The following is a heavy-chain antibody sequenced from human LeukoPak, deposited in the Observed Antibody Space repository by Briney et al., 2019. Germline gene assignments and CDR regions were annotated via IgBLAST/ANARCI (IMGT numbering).Heavy chain of an antibody. V-gene: IGHV3-74*01. J-gene: IGHJ5*02. Sequence: PGGPLGLSCAAPGFTFSSSWMPWVRQAQGKGLVWFSRINSDGSSTSYADSVKGRFTISRDNAKNTLYLQMNSLRAEDTAVYYCARDSSSSQWFDPWGQGTLVTVSS. CDR1: GFTFSSSW. CDR2: INSDGSST. CDR3: ARDSSSSQWFDP. D-gene: IGHD6-6*01.